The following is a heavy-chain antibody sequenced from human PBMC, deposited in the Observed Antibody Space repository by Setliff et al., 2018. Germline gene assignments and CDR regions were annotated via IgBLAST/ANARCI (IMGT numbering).Heavy chain of an antibody. CDR2: VYHSGTA. CDR3: AKGGTYRYFDF. J-gene: IGHJ4*02. D-gene: IGHD1-1*01. CDR1: GGPFSGAS. Sequence: PSETLSLTCTASGGPFSGASIWSWIRQPPGKGLEFIGYVYHSGTAKYDPSPESRAIMSVDASKNEISLKLKSVTAADTAVYYCAKGGTYRYFDFWGQGALVTVSS. V-gene: IGHV4-59*01.